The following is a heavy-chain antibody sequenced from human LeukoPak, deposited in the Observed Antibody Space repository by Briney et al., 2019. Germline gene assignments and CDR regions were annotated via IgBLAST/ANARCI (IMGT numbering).Heavy chain of an antibody. Sequence: ASVKVSCKASGGTFSSYAISWVRQAPGQGLEWTGRIIPILGIANYAQKFQGRVTITADKSTSTAYMELSSLRSEDTAVYYCARAVDTMVRGVIMNYGMDVWGQGTTVTVSS. CDR1: GGTFSSYA. D-gene: IGHD3-10*01. J-gene: IGHJ6*02. CDR3: ARAVDTMVRGVIMNYGMDV. CDR2: IIPILGIA. V-gene: IGHV1-69*04.